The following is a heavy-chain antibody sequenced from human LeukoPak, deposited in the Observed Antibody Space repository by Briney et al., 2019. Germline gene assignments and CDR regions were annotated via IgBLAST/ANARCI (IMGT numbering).Heavy chain of an antibody. V-gene: IGHV4-39*01. D-gene: IGHD2-2*01. CDR3: ARLGYCSSTSCYAGVMVDY. J-gene: IGHJ4*02. CDR1: GGSISSSSYY. CDR2: IYYSGST. Sequence: PSETLSLTCTVSGGSISSSSYYWGWIRQPPGKGLEWFGSIYYSGSTYYNPSLKSRVTISVDTSKNQFSLKLSSVTAADTAVYYCARLGYCSSTSCYAGVMVDYWGQGTLVTVSS.